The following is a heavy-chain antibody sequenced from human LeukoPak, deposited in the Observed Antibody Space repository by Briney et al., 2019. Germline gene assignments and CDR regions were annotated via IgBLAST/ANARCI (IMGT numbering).Heavy chain of an antibody. CDR3: ARGRNYYDSSRYYYEGDAFDI. CDR1: GYTFTSYH. D-gene: IGHD3-22*01. CDR2: INPSGGSI. Sequence: ASVKVSCKASGYTFTSYHMHWVRQAPGQGLEWMGIINPSGGSIRYAQKFQGRVTMTRDTSTSTVYMELSSLRSEDTAVYYCARGRNYYDSSRYYYEGDAFDIWGQGTMVTVSS. J-gene: IGHJ3*02. V-gene: IGHV1-46*01.